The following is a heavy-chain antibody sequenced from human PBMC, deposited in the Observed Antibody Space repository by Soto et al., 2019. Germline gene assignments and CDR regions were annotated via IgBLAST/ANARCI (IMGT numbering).Heavy chain of an antibody. J-gene: IGHJ4*02. CDR3: ARDEGQQGDRDYSDY. CDR1: GYTLTSYG. CDR2: ISAHNGDT. Sequence: QVLLVQSGAEVKKPGASVKVSCKASGYTLTSYGISWVRQAPGQGLEWMAWISAHNGDTRYAQNVQGRVTMTTDTATSTAYMELRSLRSGDTAVYYCARDEGQQGDRDYSDYWGQGPLVTVSS. V-gene: IGHV1-18*01. D-gene: IGHD6-13*01.